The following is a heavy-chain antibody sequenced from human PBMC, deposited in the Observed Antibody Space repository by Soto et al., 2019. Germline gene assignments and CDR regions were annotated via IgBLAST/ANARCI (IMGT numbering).Heavy chain of an antibody. D-gene: IGHD1-1*01. CDR2: IYATGTT. CDR1: GASISGFY. V-gene: IGHV4-4*07. Sequence: SEILSLTCTVSGASISGFYWSWIRKSAGKGLKWIGRIYATGTTDYNPSLKSRVMMSVDTSKKQFSLKLRSVTAADTAVYYCVRDGTKTLRDWFDPWGQGISVTVSS. J-gene: IGHJ5*02. CDR3: VRDGTKTLRDWFDP.